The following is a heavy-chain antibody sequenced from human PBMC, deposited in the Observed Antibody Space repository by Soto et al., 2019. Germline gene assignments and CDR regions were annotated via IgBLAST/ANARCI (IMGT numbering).Heavy chain of an antibody. CDR1: GFTFSSYS. CDR2: ISSSSSYI. V-gene: IGHV3-21*01. J-gene: IGHJ6*02. CDR3: ARDMEANYYYYGMDV. Sequence: GSLRLSCAASGFTFSSYSMNWVRQAPGKGLEWVSSISSSSSYIYYADSVKGRFTISRDNAKNSLYLQMNSLRAEDTAVYYCARDMEANYYYYGMDVWGQGTTVTVSS. D-gene: IGHD3-10*01.